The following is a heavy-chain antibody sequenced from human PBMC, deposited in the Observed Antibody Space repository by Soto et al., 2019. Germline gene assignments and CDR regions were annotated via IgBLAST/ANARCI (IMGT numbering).Heavy chain of an antibody. J-gene: IGHJ2*01. D-gene: IGHD6-25*01. V-gene: IGHV4-30-2*01. CDR3: RDLHSFPTRRSSDL. Sequence: QRKGLEWIGYIYHSGSTYYNPSLKSRVTISVDRSKNQFSLKLSSVTAADTAYGYHRDLHSFPTRRSSDL. CDR2: IYHSGST.